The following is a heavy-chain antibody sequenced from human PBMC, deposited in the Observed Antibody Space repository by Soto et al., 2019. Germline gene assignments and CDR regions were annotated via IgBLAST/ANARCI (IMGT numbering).Heavy chain of an antibody. D-gene: IGHD3-16*02. J-gene: IGHJ4*02. CDR3: ARLASQYDYIWGSYRYGGGNFDY. CDR2: IYHSGST. CDR1: GGSISSSNW. V-gene: IGHV4-4*02. Sequence: SGTLSLTCAVSGGSISSSNWWSRVRQHPGKGLEWIGYIYHSGSTNYNPSLKSRVTISVDTSKNQFSLKLSSVTAADTAVYYCARLASQYDYIWGSYRYGGGNFDYWGQGTLVIVSS.